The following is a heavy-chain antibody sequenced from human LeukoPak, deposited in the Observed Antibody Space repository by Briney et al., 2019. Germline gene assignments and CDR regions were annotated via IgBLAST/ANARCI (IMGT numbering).Heavy chain of an antibody. J-gene: IGHJ4*02. CDR3: ARANCGGDCYLFDY. CDR2: IKQDGSEK. Sequence: PGGSLRLSCAASGFTFSSYWMSWVRQAPGKGLEWVANIKQDGSEKYYVDSVKGRFTISRGNAKNSLYLQMNSLRAEDTAVYYCARANCGGDCYLFDYWGQGTLVTVSS. V-gene: IGHV3-7*03. D-gene: IGHD2-21*02. CDR1: GFTFSSYW.